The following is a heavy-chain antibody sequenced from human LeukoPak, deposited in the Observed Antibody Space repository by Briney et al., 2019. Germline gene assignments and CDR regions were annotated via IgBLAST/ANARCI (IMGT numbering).Heavy chain of an antibody. V-gene: IGHV4-34*01. CDR1: GGSFSDYY. J-gene: IGHJ4*02. Sequence: SETLSLTCAVYGGSFSDYYWSWIRQPPGKGLEWIGEINHSGSTNYNPSLKSRVTISVDTSKNHLSLKLSSVTAADTAVYYCARVRGNVDTANSAFDYWGQGTLVTVSS. CDR2: INHSGST. CDR3: ARVRGNVDTANSAFDY. D-gene: IGHD5-18*01.